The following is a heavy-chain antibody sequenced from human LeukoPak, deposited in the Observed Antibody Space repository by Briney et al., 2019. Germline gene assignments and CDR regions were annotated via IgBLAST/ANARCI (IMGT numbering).Heavy chain of an antibody. J-gene: IGHJ4*02. V-gene: IGHV3-74*01. CDR1: GVTFRTYW. CDR2: MNGEGTTI. CDR3: ATARNFRFEY. Sequence: GGSLRLSCTASGVTFRTYWMHWVRQAPGKGLMWVSRMNGEGTTIDYADSVKGRFTVSRDYAKNTLFLQMNNLRTEDTALYFCATARNFRFEYWGQGSLVIVSA. D-gene: IGHD1-7*01.